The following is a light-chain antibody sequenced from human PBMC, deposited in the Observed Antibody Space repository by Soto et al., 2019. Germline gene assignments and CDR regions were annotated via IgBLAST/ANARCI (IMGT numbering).Light chain of an antibody. V-gene: IGLV3-21*02. J-gene: IGLJ2*01. CDR3: QVWDSSTDHHVV. Sequence: SYVLTQPPSVSVAPGQTARITCGGNNTGRKSVHWYQQKPGQAPVLVVYDDGDRPSGIPERFSGSNSGNTATLTISRVEAGDEADYYCQVWDSSTDHHVVFGGGTQLTVL. CDR2: DDG. CDR1: NTGRKS.